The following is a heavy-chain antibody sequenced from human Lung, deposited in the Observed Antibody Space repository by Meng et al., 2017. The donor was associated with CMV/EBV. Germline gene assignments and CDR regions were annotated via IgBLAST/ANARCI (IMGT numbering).Heavy chain of an antibody. D-gene: IGHD1-1*01. J-gene: IGHJ4*02. CDR1: GGSISSGDYY. CDR3: ARGNWNDAFVLDY. CDR2: IYYSGST. V-gene: IGHV4-30-4*08. Sequence: SETXSLXXTVSGGSISSGDYYWSWIRQPPGKGLEWIGYIYYSGSTYYNPSLKSRVTISVDTSKNQFSLKLSSVTAADTAVYYCARGNWNDAFVLDYWGQGTXVTVSS.